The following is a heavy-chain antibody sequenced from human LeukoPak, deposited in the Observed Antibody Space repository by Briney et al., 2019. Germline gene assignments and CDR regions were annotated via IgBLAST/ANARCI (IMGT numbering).Heavy chain of an antibody. CDR2: ISASGAST. J-gene: IGHJ4*02. V-gene: IGHV3-23*01. CDR3: TKDDGYYDSSGSFLFDS. D-gene: IGHD3-22*01. CDR1: GFTFRNYA. Sequence: RPGGSLRLSCAASGFTFRNYAMSWVRQAPGKGLEWVSTISASGASTGYADSVKGRFTISRDNSKNTLYLQMNSLRAEDTAVYYCTKDDGYYDSSGSFLFDSWGQGTLVTVSS.